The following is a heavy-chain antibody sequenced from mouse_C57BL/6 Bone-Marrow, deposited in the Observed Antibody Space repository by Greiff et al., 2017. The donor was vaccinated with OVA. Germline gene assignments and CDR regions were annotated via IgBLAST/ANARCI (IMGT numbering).Heavy chain of an antibody. V-gene: IGHV1-82*01. CDR3: ARSITTVADY. CDR2: IYPGDGDT. Sequence: VQRVESGPELVKPGASVKISCKASGYAFSSSWMNWVKQRPGKGLEWIGRIYPGDGDTNYNGKFKGKATLTADKSSSTAYMQLSSLTSEDSAVYFCARSITTVADYWGQGTTLTVSS. J-gene: IGHJ2*01. CDR1: GYAFSSSW. D-gene: IGHD1-1*01.